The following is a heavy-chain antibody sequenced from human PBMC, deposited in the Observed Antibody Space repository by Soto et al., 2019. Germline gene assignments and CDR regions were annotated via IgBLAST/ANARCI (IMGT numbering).Heavy chain of an antibody. D-gene: IGHD1-1*01. CDR2: IYSGGAT. CDR1: GFTVSNNY. CDR3: ARDGTYNWV. Sequence: EVQLVESGGGLVQPGGSLRLPCEASGFTVSNNYMRWVRQAPGKGLEWVSLIYSGGATYYADSVKGRFTTSRDNSKNTLYLQMNSLRAEDTAVYYCARDGTYNWVGGQGILVTVSS. V-gene: IGHV3-66*01. J-gene: IGHJ4*02.